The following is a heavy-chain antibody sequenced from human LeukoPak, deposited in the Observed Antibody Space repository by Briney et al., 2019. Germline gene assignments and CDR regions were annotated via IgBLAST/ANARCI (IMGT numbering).Heavy chain of an antibody. J-gene: IGHJ4*02. CDR1: GGTFSSYA. CDR2: IIPIFGTA. D-gene: IGHD6-13*01. V-gene: IGHV1-69*13. CDR3: ARDGQRLVLNYFDY. Sequence: GASVKVSCKASGGTFSSYAISWVRQAPGQGLEWMGGIIPIFGTANYAQKFQGRVTITADESTSTAYMELSSLRSEDTAVYYCARDGQRLVLNYFDYWGQGTLVTVSS.